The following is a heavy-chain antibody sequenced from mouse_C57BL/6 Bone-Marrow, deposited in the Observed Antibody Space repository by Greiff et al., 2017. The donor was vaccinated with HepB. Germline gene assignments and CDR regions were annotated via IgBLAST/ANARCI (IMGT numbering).Heavy chain of an antibody. CDR2: IDPSDSYT. CDR3: ARSLGYGYDRDY. J-gene: IGHJ2*01. CDR1: GYTFTSYW. Sequence: QVQLQQPGAELVMPGASVKLSCKASGYTFTSYWMHWVKQRPGQGLEWIGEIDPSDSYTNYNQKFKGKSTLTVDKSSSTAYMQLSSLTSEDSAVYYCARSLGYGYDRDYWGQGTTLTVSS. D-gene: IGHD2-2*01. V-gene: IGHV1-69*01.